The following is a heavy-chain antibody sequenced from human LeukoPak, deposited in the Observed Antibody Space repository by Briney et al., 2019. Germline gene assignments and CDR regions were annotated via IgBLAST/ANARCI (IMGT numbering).Heavy chain of an antibody. Sequence: PGGSLRLSCAASGFTFSTYAMSWVRQAPGKGLEWVSVISGSGGSTYYADSVKGRFTISRDNSKNTLYLQMNSLRAEDTAVYYCAKNPLYCSSTSCYSIYYYGMDVWGQGTTVTVSS. CDR3: AKNPLYCSSTSCYSIYYYGMDV. CDR2: ISGSGGST. J-gene: IGHJ6*02. V-gene: IGHV3-23*01. D-gene: IGHD2-2*02. CDR1: GFTFSTYA.